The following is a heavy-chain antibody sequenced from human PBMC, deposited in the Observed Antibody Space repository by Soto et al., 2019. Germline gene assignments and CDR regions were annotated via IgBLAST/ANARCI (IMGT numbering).Heavy chain of an antibody. J-gene: IGHJ6*02. CDR1: GGSISNSYW. CDR2: IYHSGST. Sequence: SETLSLTCAVSGGSISNSYWWTWVRQPPGKGLEWIAEIYHSGSTNYNPSLKSRLTISVDKSKNQFSLKLSSVTAADTAVYYCARSPDSSGYYPRRYYYVMDVWGQGTTVTVSS. CDR3: ARSPDSSGYYPRRYYYVMDV. V-gene: IGHV4-4*02. D-gene: IGHD3-22*01.